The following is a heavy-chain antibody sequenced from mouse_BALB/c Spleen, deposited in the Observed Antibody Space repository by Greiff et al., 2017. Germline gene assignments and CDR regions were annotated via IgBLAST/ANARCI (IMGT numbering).Heavy chain of an antibody. CDR2: ISYSGST. J-gene: IGHJ1*01. V-gene: IGHV3-2*02. Sequence: EVKLMESGPGLVKPSQSLSLTCTVTGYSITSDYAWNWIRQFPGNKLEWMGYISYSGSTSYNPSLKSRISITRDTSKNQFFLQLNSVTTEDTATYYCARNYRFDVWGAGTTVTVSS. CDR1: GYSITSDYA. CDR3: ARNYRFDV. D-gene: IGHD2-14*01.